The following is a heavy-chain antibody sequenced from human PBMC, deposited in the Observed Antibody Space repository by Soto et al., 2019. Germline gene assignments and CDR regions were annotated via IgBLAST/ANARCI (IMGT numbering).Heavy chain of an antibody. J-gene: IGHJ6*02. D-gene: IGHD1-7*01. V-gene: IGHV4-61*08. CDR2: IYYSGST. Sequence: PSETLSLTCTVSGGSIFSSGYHWSWIRQPPGKGLEWIGYIYYSGSTNYNPSLKSRVTISVDTSKNQFSLKLSSVTAADTAVYYCARASKSGWNYVGYYYSGMDVWGQGTTVTVSS. CDR1: GGSIFSSGYH. CDR3: ARASKSGWNYVGYYYSGMDV.